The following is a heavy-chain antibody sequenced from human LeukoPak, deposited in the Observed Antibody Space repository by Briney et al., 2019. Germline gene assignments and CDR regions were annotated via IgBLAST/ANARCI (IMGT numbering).Heavy chain of an antibody. CDR2: IYYSGST. J-gene: IGHJ4*02. D-gene: IGHD2-15*01. Sequence: SETLSLTCTVSGGSISSSSYYWGWIRQPPGKGLEWIGSIYYSGSTYYNPSLKSRVTISVDTSKNQFSLKLSSVTAADTAVYYCARERDRIFDYWGQGTLVTVSS. CDR1: GGSISSSSYY. V-gene: IGHV4-39*07. CDR3: ARERDRIFDY.